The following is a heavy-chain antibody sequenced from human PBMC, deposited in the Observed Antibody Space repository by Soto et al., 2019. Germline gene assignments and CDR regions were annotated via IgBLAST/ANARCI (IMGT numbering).Heavy chain of an antibody. J-gene: IGHJ6*02. CDR3: ARRVTRYDILPGYSYGMDV. CDR1: GYSFTSYW. CDR2: IYPGDSDT. V-gene: IGHV5-51*01. D-gene: IGHD3-9*01. Sequence: GESLKISCKGSGYSFTSYWIGWVRQMPGKGLEWMGIIYPGDSDTRYSPSFQGQVTISADKSISTAYLQWSSLKASDTAMYYCARRVTRYDILPGYSYGMDVWGQGTTVTVSS.